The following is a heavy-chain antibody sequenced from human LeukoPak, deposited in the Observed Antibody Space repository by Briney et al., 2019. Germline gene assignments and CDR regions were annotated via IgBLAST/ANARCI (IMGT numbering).Heavy chain of an antibody. Sequence: GESLKISCKGSGYSFTSCWIGWVRQRPGKGLEWMGIIYPGDSDTRYSPSFEGQVTISADKSSSTAYLQWSSLKASDTAIYYCARQLGNYRPDQWGQGTLVTVSS. CDR1: GYSFTSCW. V-gene: IGHV5-51*01. CDR2: IYPGDSDT. CDR3: ARQLGNYRPDQ. J-gene: IGHJ4*02. D-gene: IGHD4-11*01.